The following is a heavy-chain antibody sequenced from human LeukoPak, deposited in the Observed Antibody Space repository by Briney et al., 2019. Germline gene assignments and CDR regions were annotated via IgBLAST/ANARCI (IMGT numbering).Heavy chain of an antibody. D-gene: IGHD3-22*01. CDR3: ARSMMLDY. J-gene: IGHJ4*02. CDR2: INWNGGST. CDR1: KITFSTYN. V-gene: IGHV3-20*04. Sequence: PGGSLRLSCAASKITFSTYNMNWVRQAPGKGLEWVSGINWNGGSTNYAESVKGRFTISRDNAKNSLYLQMNSLRAEDTAVYYCARSMMLDYWGQGTLVTVSS.